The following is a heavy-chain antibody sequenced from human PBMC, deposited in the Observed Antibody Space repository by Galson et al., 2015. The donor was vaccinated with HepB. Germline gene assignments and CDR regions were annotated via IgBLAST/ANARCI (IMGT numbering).Heavy chain of an antibody. CDR1: GGSISSSSYY. CDR3: ARVLWELRNWFDP. J-gene: IGHJ5*02. D-gene: IGHD1-26*01. Sequence: SETLSLTCTVSGGSISSSSYYWGWIRQPPGKGLEWIGSIYYSGSTYYNPSLKSRVTISVDTSKNQFSLKLSSVTAADTAVYYCARVLWELRNWFDPWGQGTLVTVSS. V-gene: IGHV4-39*01. CDR2: IYYSGST.